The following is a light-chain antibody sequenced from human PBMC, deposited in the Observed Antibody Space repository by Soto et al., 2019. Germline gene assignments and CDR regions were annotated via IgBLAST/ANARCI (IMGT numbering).Light chain of an antibody. J-gene: IGKJ2*01. V-gene: IGKV1-39*01. CDR1: QSISSY. Sequence: DIQMTQSPSSLSASVGDRVTITCRASQSISSYLNWYQQKPGKAPKLLIYGASSLQSGVPSRFRGSGSGTDFTLTISSLQPEYVATYYCQQSYSTLYTFGQGTKLVIK. CDR2: GAS. CDR3: QQSYSTLYT.